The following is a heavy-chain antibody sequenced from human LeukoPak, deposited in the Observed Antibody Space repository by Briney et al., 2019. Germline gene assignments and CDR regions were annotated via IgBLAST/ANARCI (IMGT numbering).Heavy chain of an antibody. V-gene: IGHV1-2*02. CDR1: GYTFTGYY. CDR3: ARHSSSRPVYFGY. Sequence: ASVKVSCKASGYTFTGYYMHWVRQAPGQGLEWMGWINPNSGGTNYAQKFQGRVTMTRDTSISTAYMELSRLRSDDTAVYYCARHSSSRPVYFGYWGQGTLVTVSS. J-gene: IGHJ4*02. CDR2: INPNSGGT. D-gene: IGHD6-6*01.